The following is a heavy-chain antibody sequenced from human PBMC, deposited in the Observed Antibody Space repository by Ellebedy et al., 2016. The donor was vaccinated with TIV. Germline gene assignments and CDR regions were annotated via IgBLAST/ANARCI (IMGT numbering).Heavy chain of an antibody. Sequence: SLKISCAASGFIISDYYMTWFRQAPGRGLECLSYISGTGSDTNYADSVKGRFAISSDNAKNSLYLQMNSLRSEDTAVYYCARGTRDPQLWGQGTLVIVSS. J-gene: IGHJ4*02. CDR2: ISGTGSDT. CDR3: ARGTRDPQL. D-gene: IGHD1-1*01. V-gene: IGHV3-11*06. CDR1: GFIISDYY.